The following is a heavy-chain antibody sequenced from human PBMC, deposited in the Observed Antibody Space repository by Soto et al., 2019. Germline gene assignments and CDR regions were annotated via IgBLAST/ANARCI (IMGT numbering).Heavy chain of an antibody. V-gene: IGHV4-61*01. CDR2: IYSSGTT. Sequence: SETLSLTCTVSGASVSSNTHYWSWIRQTPGKRLEWIGIIYSSGTTHPNPSLKSRVTISVDTSKNKFSLNLISVTAADTAVYYCSRFVRSCRGTTCLTRVDVWGQGTMVTVSS. D-gene: IGHD3-9*01. CDR1: GASVSSNTHY. CDR3: SRFVRSCRGTTCLTRVDV. J-gene: IGHJ6*02.